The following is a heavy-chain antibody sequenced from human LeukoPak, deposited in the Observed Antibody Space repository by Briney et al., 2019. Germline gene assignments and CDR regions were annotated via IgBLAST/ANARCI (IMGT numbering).Heavy chain of an antibody. Sequence: SETLSLTCTVSGGSISSGDYYWSWIRQPPGKGLEWIGYIYYSGSTYYNPSLKSRVTISVDTSKNQFSLKLSSVTAADTAVYYCAREATRMATIGDYWGQGTLVTVSS. CDR2: IYYSGST. D-gene: IGHD5-24*01. CDR3: AREATRMATIGDY. J-gene: IGHJ4*02. CDR1: GGSISSGDYY. V-gene: IGHV4-30-4*01.